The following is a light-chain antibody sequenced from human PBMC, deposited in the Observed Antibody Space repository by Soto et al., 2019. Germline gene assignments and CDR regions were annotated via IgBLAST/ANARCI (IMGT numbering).Light chain of an antibody. CDR1: QSVTNNF. CDR3: QEYSTPLVP. J-gene: IGKJ3*01. Sequence: PGERATLSCGASQSVTNNFLAWYQQKPGQAPRLLIYGASSRATVVPDRLSGSGSGTAFTFTISRREPGDFAVYYCQEYSTPLVPLDPGTTVDI. V-gene: IGKV3-20*01. CDR2: GAS.